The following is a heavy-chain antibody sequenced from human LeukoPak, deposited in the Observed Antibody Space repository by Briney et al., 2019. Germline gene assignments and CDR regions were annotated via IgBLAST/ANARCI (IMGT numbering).Heavy chain of an antibody. D-gene: IGHD6-19*01. CDR2: IIPILGIA. J-gene: IGHJ4*02. CDR1: GYTFTSYY. CDR3: ARDEGAVADTGSY. Sequence: GASVKVSCKASGYTFTSYYMHWVRQAPGQGLEWMGRIIPILGIANYAQKFQGRATITADKSTSTAYMELSSLRSEDTAVYYCARDEGAVADTGSYWGQGTLVTVSS. V-gene: IGHV1-69*04.